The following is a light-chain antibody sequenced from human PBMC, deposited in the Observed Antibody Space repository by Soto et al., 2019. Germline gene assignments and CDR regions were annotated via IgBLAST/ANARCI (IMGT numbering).Light chain of an antibody. V-gene: IGKV3-20*01. CDR2: GAS. CDR1: QSVSSSY. CDR3: QQYGSSPPVT. J-gene: IGKJ5*01. Sequence: NVLTQSPGTLSLSQGERATLSCRASQSVSSSYLAWYQQKPGQAPRLLIYGASSRATGIPGRFSGSGSGTDFTLTISRLEPEDFAVYYCQQYGSSPPVTFGQGT.